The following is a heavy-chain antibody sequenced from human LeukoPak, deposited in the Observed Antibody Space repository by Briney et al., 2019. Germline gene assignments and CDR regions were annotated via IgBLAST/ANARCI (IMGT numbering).Heavy chain of an antibody. V-gene: IGHV1-2*06. CDR3: ARDGPGGGGNSGVGY. D-gene: IGHD4-23*01. CDR1: GYTFTGYY. CDR2: INPNSGGT. J-gene: IGHJ4*02. Sequence: ASVELSCKASGYTFTGYYMHWVRQAPGQGLVWMGRINPNSGGTNYAQKFQGRVPMTSDTSISTAYMELSRLRSDDTAVYYCARDGPGGGGNSGVGYWGQGTLVTVSS.